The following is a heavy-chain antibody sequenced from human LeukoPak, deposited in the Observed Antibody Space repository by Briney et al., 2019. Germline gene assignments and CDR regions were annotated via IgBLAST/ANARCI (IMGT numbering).Heavy chain of an antibody. CDR2: IYYSGRT. CDR3: ARRRYYDGSGYLE. V-gene: IGHV4-39*01. J-gene: IGHJ1*01. CDR1: GDSVSRSDSY. D-gene: IGHD3-22*01. Sequence: SETLSLSCSVSGDSVSRSDSYWDWIRQPPGKGLEWIGTIYYSGRTYYSPSLKSRVTMSVDPSNNQFSLNLRSVTAADTAVYYCARRRYYDGSGYLERGQGTLLSVSS.